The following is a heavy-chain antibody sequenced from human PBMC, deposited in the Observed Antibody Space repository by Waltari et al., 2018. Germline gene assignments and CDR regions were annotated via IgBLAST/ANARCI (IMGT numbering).Heavy chain of an antibody. CDR2: IIGKFGAP. CDR3: ATSSSGWYQDASDI. Sequence: VQLVQSETEVRKPGASVMVSCKTSGYTFKSYAVSWVRQAPGQGLEWMGGIIGKFGAPNDAQKFQGRITITTDESARTDYMELSSLRSDDTAVYFCATSSSGWYQDASDIWGHGTLVTVS. J-gene: IGHJ3*02. CDR1: GYTFKSYA. V-gene: IGHV1-69*05. D-gene: IGHD6-19*01.